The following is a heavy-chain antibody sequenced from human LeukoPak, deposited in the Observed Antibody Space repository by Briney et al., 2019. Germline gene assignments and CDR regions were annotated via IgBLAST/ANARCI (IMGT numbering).Heavy chain of an antibody. V-gene: IGHV1-24*01. D-gene: IGHD5-12*01. CDR3: ATSRYVNGAFDI. CDR2: FDPEDGET. CDR1: GYTFTSYY. Sequence: ASVKVSCKASGYTFTSYYMHWVRQAPGKGLEWMGGFDPEDGETIYAQKFQGRVTMTEDTSTDTAYMELSSLRSEDTAVYYCATSRYVNGAFDIWGQGTMVTVSS. J-gene: IGHJ3*02.